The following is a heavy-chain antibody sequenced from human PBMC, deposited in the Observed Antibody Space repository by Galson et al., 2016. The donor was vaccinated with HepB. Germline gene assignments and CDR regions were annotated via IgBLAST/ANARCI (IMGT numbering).Heavy chain of an antibody. V-gene: IGHV3-53*01. Sequence: SLRLSCAASGFTFRKYYMTWVRQAPGKGLEWVSVINSGYSTNYAASVQGRFTISRDNSKSTLYLQMDSLRAEDMAVYYCAREYFYRMDVWGKGTTVTVSS. CDR1: GFTFRKYY. CDR3: AREYFYRMDV. J-gene: IGHJ6*03. CDR2: INSGYST. D-gene: IGHD2/OR15-2a*01.